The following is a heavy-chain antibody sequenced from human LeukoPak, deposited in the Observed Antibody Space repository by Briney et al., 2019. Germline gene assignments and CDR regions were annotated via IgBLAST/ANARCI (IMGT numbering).Heavy chain of an antibody. V-gene: IGHV4-34*01. CDR1: GGSFSSYY. Sequence: SETLSLTCAVYGGSFSSYYWSWIRQPPGKGLEWIGEINHSGSTNYNPSLKSRVTISVDTSKNQFSLKLSSVTAADTAVYYCARGAAYYYYYMDVWGKGTTVTVSS. D-gene: IGHD6-13*01. CDR2: INHSGST. CDR3: ARGAAYYYYYMDV. J-gene: IGHJ6*03.